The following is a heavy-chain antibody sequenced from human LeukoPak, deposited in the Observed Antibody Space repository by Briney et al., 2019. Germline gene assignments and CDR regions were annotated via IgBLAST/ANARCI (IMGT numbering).Heavy chain of an antibody. CDR2: INPRSGGT. V-gene: IGHV1-2*04. CDR3: ETTLDYTDAFAS. J-gene: IGHJ3*01. Sequence: ASVKVSCKASGYNFIGYYIHWVRQAPGQGLEWMGCINPRSGGTNYAPKFQDWVTMTRDTSITTAYMDMSRLTSDDTAAYYCETTLDYTDAFASWGQGTMVTVSS. CDR1: GYNFIGYY. D-gene: IGHD4-11*01.